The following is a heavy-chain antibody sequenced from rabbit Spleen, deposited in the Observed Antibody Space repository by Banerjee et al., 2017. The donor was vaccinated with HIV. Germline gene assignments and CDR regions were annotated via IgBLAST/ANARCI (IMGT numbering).Heavy chain of an antibody. CDR3: ARNYVNAFDP. CDR2: IDTNDGDT. CDR1: GFSFSSSYW. Sequence: QEQLEESGGDLVKPEGSLTLTCTASGFSFSSSYWICWVRQAPGKGLVWIACIDTNDGDTDYANWPKGRFTISKTSSTTVTLQMTSLTAADTATYFCARNYVNAFDPWGQGTLVTVS. J-gene: IGHJ2*01. D-gene: IGHD1-1*01. V-gene: IGHV1S45*01.